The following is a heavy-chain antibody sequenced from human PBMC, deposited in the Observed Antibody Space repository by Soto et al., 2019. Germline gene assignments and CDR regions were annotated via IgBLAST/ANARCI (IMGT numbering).Heavy chain of an antibody. CDR2: IYSSGNT. CDR3: ARLDGGVRGFRIDP. Sequence: QVQLQESGPGLVKPSETLSLICTVSGGSISSYYWSWIRQPPGKGLEWIGYIYSSGNTKYNPSLRNRVTISLDTSKNQFSLKVSSVTAADTAIYYCARLDGGVRGFRIDPWGQGTLVTVSS. J-gene: IGHJ5*02. D-gene: IGHD3-10*01. V-gene: IGHV4-59*08. CDR1: GGSISSYY.